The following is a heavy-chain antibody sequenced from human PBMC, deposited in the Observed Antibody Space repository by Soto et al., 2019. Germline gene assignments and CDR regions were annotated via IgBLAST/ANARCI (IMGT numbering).Heavy chain of an antibody. V-gene: IGHV3-53*04. CDR1: GIPVSSNY. Sequence: EVQLVESGGGLVQPGGSLRLSCVASGIPVSSNYMTWVRQAPGKGLEWVSVLHSGGDTYYANSVKGRFTISRHDSTNTLYLQMNSLTPEDTAVYYCARDGPYDYASRMDVWCQGTTVTVSS. CDR3: ARDGPYDYASRMDV. J-gene: IGHJ6*02. CDR2: LHSGGDT. D-gene: IGHD3-10*01.